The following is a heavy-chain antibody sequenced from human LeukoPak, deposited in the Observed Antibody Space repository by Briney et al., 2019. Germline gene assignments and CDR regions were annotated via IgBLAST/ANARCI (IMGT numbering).Heavy chain of an antibody. CDR1: GFTFSSYA. CDR3: ARAPDARTQAGLDY. Sequence: GGSLRLSCAASGFTFSSYAMSWARQAPGKGLEWVSYISSSGSTIYYADSVKGRFTISRDNAKNSLYLQMNSLRAEDTAVYYCARAPDARTQAGLDYWGQGTLVTVSS. CDR2: ISSSGSTI. V-gene: IGHV3-48*04. D-gene: IGHD1-14*01. J-gene: IGHJ4*02.